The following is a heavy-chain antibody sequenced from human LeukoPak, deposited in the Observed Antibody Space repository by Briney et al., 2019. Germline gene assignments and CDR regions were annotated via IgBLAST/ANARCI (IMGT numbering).Heavy chain of an antibody. Sequence: PSETLSLTCSVSGGSIISDTSYWGWIRQPPGKGLEWIGRIYISGSTNYNPSLKSRVTMSVDTSKNQFSLKLSSVTAADTAVYYCARDRGTWNDDGFDYWGQGTLVTVSS. J-gene: IGHJ4*02. CDR1: GGSIISDTSY. CDR3: ARDRGTWNDDGFDY. D-gene: IGHD1-1*01. CDR2: IYISGST. V-gene: IGHV4-39*07.